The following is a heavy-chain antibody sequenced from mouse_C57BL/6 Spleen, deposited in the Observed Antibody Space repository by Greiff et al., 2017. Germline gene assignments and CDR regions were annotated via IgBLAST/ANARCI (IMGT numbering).Heavy chain of an antibody. J-gene: IGHJ3*01. CDR1: GYSFTGYY. V-gene: IGHV1-42*01. Sequence: EVQVVESGPELVKPGASVKISCKASGYSFTGYYMNWVKQSPEKSLEWIGEINPSTGGTTYNQKFKAKATLTVDKSSSTAYMQLKSLTSEDSAVYYCARWDYDGFAYWGQGTLVTVSA. CDR2: INPSTGGT. CDR3: ARWDYDGFAY. D-gene: IGHD2-4*01.